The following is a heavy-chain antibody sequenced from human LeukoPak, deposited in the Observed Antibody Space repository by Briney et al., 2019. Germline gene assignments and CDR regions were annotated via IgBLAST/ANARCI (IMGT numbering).Heavy chain of an antibody. CDR3: ARVAVAYCGGDCYFSFDY. CDR2: ISSSSTYI. CDR1: GFTFSSYN. D-gene: IGHD2-21*02. Sequence: GGSLRLSCAASGFTFSSYNMNWVRQAPGRGLEWVSSISSSSTYIYYPDSVKGRFSVSRDNVKSSLYLQMTSLRAEDTAVYYCARVAVAYCGGDCYFSFDYWGQGTLVTVSS. V-gene: IGHV3-21*01. J-gene: IGHJ4*02.